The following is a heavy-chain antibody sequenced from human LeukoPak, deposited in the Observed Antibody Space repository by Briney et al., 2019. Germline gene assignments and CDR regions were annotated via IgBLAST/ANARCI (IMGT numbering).Heavy chain of an antibody. D-gene: IGHD3-9*01. J-gene: IGHJ4*02. CDR2: INPNSGGT. Sequence: ASVKVSCKASGYTFTGYYVHWVRQAPGQGLEWMGWINPNSGGTNYAQKFQGRVTVTRDTSISTAYMELSRLRSDDTAVYYCARGDHYDILTGYQTPSHLSDYWGQGTLVTVSS. CDR3: ARGDHYDILTGYQTPSHLSDY. CDR1: GYTFTGYY. V-gene: IGHV1-2*02.